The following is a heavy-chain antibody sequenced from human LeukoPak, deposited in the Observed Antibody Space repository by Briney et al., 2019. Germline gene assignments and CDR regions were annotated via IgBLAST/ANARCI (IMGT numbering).Heavy chain of an antibody. D-gene: IGHD2-15*01. Sequence: SQTLSLTRDISVDSVSSNSAAWNWIRQSPSRGLEWLGRTYLRSKWENEYAVSVNSRITINPDTSKNQFSMQLNSVTPEDTAVYYCAREGCTGGSCFGGFDNWGQGALVTVSS. J-gene: IGHJ4*02. CDR3: AREGCTGGSCFGGFDN. CDR1: VDSVSSNSAA. V-gene: IGHV6-1*01. CDR2: TYLRSKWEN.